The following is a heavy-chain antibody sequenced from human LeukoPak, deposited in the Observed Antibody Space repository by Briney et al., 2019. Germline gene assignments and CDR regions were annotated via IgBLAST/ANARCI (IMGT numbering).Heavy chain of an antibody. CDR2: IYYSGST. CDR1: GGSISSYY. CDR3: AREDEYTNAFDI. D-gene: IGHD6-6*01. V-gene: IGHV4-59*01. J-gene: IGHJ3*02. Sequence: SETLSLTCTVSGGSISSYYWSWIRQPLGKGLEWIGYIYYSGSTNYNPSLKSRVTISVDTSKNQFSLKLSSVTAADTAVYYCAREDEYTNAFDIWGQGTMVTVSS.